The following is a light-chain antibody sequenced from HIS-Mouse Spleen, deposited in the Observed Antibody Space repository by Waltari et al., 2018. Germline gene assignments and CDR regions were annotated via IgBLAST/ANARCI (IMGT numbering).Light chain of an antibody. J-gene: IGLJ3*02. CDR3: GADHGSGSNFVWV. Sequence: QPVLTQPPSASASLGASVTLTCTLSSGYSHSKVDCYQQTPGKGPRLVIRVGTVGMGGSKGDGIPDRFSVLGSGLNRYLTIKNIQEEDESDYHCGADHGSGSNFVWVFGGGTKLTVL. CDR1: SGYSHSK. V-gene: IGLV9-49*01. CDR2: VGTVGMGG.